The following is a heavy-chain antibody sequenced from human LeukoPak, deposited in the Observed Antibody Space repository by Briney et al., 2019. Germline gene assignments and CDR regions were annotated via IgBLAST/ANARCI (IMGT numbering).Heavy chain of an antibody. D-gene: IGHD3-9*01. CDR3: ARGNSDYYDILTGYSDWFDP. CDR1: GGSISSGSYY. CDR2: INHSGST. J-gene: IGHJ5*02. Sequence: SETLSLTCTVSGGSISSGSYYWSWIRQPPGKGLEWIGEINHSGSTNYNPSLKSRVTISVDTSKNQFSLKLSSVTAADTAVYYCARGNSDYYDILTGYSDWFDPWGQGTLVTVSS. V-gene: IGHV4-39*07.